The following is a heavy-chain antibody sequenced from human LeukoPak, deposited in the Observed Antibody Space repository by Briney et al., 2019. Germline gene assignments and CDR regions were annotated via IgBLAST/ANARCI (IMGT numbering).Heavy chain of an antibody. V-gene: IGHV3-30*18. D-gene: IGHD3-10*01. CDR3: AKDRAPLGESPFDY. J-gene: IGHJ4*02. CDR1: GFTFSSYG. Sequence: GGSLRLSCAASGFTFSSYGMHWVRQAPGKGLEWVAVISYDGSNKYYADSVKGRFTISRDNSKNTLYLQMNSLRAEDTAVYYCAKDRAPLGESPFDYWGQGTLVTVSS. CDR2: ISYDGSNK.